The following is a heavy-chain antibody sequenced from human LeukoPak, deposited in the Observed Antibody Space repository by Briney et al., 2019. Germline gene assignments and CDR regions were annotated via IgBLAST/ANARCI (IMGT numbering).Heavy chain of an antibody. Sequence: PSETLSLTCTVSDGSISSNSYYWGWIRQPPGKGLEWIGNIYDSGSTSYNPSLKSRVTISVDTSKNQFSLKLSSVTAADTAVYYCVREISCSGGRCYLWGQGTLVTVSS. CDR1: DGSISSNSYY. CDR2: IYDSGST. J-gene: IGHJ4*02. CDR3: VREISCSGGRCYL. V-gene: IGHV4-39*07. D-gene: IGHD2-15*01.